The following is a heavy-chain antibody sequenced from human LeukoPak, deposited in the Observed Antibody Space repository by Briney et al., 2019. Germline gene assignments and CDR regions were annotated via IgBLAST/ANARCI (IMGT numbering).Heavy chain of an antibody. D-gene: IGHD3-22*01. CDR3: ARDLYQYDTSGYYHDTFDI. J-gene: IGHJ3*02. CDR1: GYTFTTYG. Sequence: WASVKVSCKASGYTFTTYGISWVRQAPGQGLEWMGWISAYNGNAYYARNLQGRVTMSTDTSTNTAYMELRSLRPDDTAVYYCARDLYQYDTSGYYHDTFDIWGQGTMVTVSS. V-gene: IGHV1-18*01. CDR2: ISAYNGNA.